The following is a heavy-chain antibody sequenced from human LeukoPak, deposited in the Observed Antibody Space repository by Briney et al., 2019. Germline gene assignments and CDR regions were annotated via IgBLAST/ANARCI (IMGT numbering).Heavy chain of an antibody. CDR3: ARPINWNAWYFDL. CDR2: IYYSGST. V-gene: IGHV4-59*04. Sequence: KSSETLSLTCTVSGGSISSYYWSWIRQPPGKGLEWIGYIYYSGSTYYNPSLKSRVTISVDTSKNQFSLKLSSVTAADTAVYYCARPINWNAWYFDLWGRGTLVTVSS. D-gene: IGHD1-1*01. CDR1: GGSISSYY. J-gene: IGHJ2*01.